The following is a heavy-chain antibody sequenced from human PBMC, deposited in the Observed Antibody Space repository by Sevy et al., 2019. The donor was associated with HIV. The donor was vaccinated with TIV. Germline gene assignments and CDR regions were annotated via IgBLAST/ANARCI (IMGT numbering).Heavy chain of an antibody. D-gene: IGHD1-1*01. Sequence: GGSLRLSCAASGFTFDNFDMNWVRQAPGKGLEWVSGISGSGRSTYYADSVTGRFTISRDNSKNTVFLHMNTLRADDTAVYYCAKVGGRATTNYYYGLDVWGPGTPVTVSS. CDR3: AKVGGRATTNYYYGLDV. CDR2: ISGSGRST. CDR1: GFTFDNFD. V-gene: IGHV3-23*01. J-gene: IGHJ6*02.